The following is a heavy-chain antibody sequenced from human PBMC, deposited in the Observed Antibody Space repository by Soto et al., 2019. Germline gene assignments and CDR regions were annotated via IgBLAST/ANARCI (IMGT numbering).Heavy chain of an antibody. J-gene: IGHJ4*02. CDR1: GGSISSINR. D-gene: IGHD3-10*01. Sequence: QVQLQESGPGLVKPSGTLSLSCIVSGGSISSINRWSWVRQSPGKGLEWIGEVFHNGGTDYSPSLKRRVSMSVDKSKNQFSLNLTSVTVADTAVYYCARKAYGSGHFDYWGQGTLVTVSS. CDR3: ARKAYGSGHFDY. V-gene: IGHV4-4*02. CDR2: VFHNGGT.